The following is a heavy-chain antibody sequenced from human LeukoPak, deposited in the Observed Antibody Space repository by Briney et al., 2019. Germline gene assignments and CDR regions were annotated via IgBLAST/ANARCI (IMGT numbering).Heavy chain of an antibody. Sequence: SETLSLTCTVSGGSISSSGYCWGWIRQPPGKGLEWIGYLDYSGSTNYNPSLKSRVTISVDTSKNQFSLKLSSVTAADTAVYYCATSSIAARDPRKNAFDIWGQGTMVTVSS. CDR1: GGSISSSGYC. D-gene: IGHD6-6*01. V-gene: IGHV4-61*05. CDR3: ATSSIAARDPRKNAFDI. CDR2: LDYSGST. J-gene: IGHJ3*02.